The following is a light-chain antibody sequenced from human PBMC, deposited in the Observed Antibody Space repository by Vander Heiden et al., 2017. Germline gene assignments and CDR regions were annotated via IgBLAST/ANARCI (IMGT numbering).Light chain of an antibody. Sequence: DIQLTQSPSFLSASIGDRVTITCRASQGFTTYLAWYQQKPGKAPKLLIYAASTLQTGVPSRFSGSGSGTEFTITISSLQPEDFATYYCQQFNSYPLTFGQGTRLEIK. V-gene: IGKV1-9*01. J-gene: IGKJ5*01. CDR2: AAS. CDR3: QQFNSYPLT. CDR1: QGFTTY.